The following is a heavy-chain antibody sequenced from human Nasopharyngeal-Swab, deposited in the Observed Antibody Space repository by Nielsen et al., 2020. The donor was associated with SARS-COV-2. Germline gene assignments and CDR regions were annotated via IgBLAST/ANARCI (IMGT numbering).Heavy chain of an antibody. Sequence: SETLSLTCTVSGGSISSSSYYWGWIRQPPGKGLEWIGSIYYSGSTYYNPSLKSRVTISVDTSKNQFSLKLSSVTAADTAVYYCARPSYEYDSPYYYYGMDVWGQGTTVTVSS. V-gene: IGHV4-39*01. CDR1: GGSISSSSYY. J-gene: IGHJ6*02. CDR2: IYYSGST. CDR3: ARPSYEYDSPYYYYGMDV. D-gene: IGHD3-3*01.